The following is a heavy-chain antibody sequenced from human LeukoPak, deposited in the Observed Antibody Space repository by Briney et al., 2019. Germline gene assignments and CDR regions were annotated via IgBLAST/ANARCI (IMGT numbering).Heavy chain of an antibody. CDR2: IIPIFGTA. CDR1: GGTFSSYA. V-gene: IGHV1-69*01. J-gene: IGHJ3*02. Sequence: GSSVKVSCKASGGTFSSYAISWVRQAPGQGLEWMGGIIPIFGTANYAQKFQGRVTITADESTSTAYMELSSLRSEDTAVYYCAAYCGGDCYSRGFTRLYAFDIWGQGTMVTVSS. D-gene: IGHD2-21*02. CDR3: AAYCGGDCYSRGFTRLYAFDI.